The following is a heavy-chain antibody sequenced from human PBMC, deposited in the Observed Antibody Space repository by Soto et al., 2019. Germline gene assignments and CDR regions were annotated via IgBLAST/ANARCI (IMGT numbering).Heavy chain of an antibody. V-gene: IGHV3-30*18. D-gene: IGHD6-13*01. CDR1: GFTFNNYG. J-gene: IGHJ3*01. CDR3: AKDQCIAASHGID. CDR2: ISNDGSDK. Sequence: QVQLVESGGGVVQPGTSLRLSCAASGFTFNNYGMHWVRQAPGTGLEWVAAISNDGSDKYYADSAKGRLTISRDNSKNTLYLQMDSLRAEDTAVYYDAKDQCIAASHGIDWGQGTMVTVSS.